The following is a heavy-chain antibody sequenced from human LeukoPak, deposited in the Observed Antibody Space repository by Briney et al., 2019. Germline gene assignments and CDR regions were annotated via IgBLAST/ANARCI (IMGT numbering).Heavy chain of an antibody. CDR1: GYTFTVYY. CDR2: INPNSGGT. D-gene: IGHD3-22*01. CDR3: ARTMDSSGHYRWGIAY. J-gene: IGHJ4*02. Sequence: ASVTVSFKASGYTFTVYYMHWVRQAPGQGLEWMGWINPNSGGTNYAQKFQGRVTMTRDTSISTAYMELSRLRSDDTAVYYCARTMDSSGHYRWGIAYWGQGTLVTVSS. V-gene: IGHV1-2*02.